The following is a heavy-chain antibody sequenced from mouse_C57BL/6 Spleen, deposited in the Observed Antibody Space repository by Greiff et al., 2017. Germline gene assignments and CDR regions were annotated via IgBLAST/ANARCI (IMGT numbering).Heavy chain of an antibody. CDR1: GYAFSSSW. Sequence: QVQLQQSGPELVKPGASVKISCKASGYAFSSSWMNWVKQRPGKGLEWIGRIYPGDGDTNYNGKFKGKATLTADKSSSTAYMQLSSLTSEYSAVYFSAKRRDLLWYLWYFDVWGTGTSVTVSS. V-gene: IGHV1-82*01. CDR3: AKRRDLLWYLWYFDV. D-gene: IGHD2-1*01. J-gene: IGHJ1*03. CDR2: IYPGDGDT.